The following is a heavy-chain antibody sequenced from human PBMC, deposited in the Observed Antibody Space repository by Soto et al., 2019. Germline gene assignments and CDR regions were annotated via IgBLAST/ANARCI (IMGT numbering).Heavy chain of an antibody. CDR2: IYYSGST. V-gene: IGHV4-31*03. CDR3: AREIYYYDSSGYFTLGEFDP. J-gene: IGHJ5*02. CDR1: GGSISSGGYY. Sequence: SETLSLTCTVSGGSISSGGYYWSWIRQHPGKGLEWIGYIYYSGSTYYNPSLKSRVTISVDTSKNQFTMKLSSVTAADTAVYYFAREIYYYDSSGYFTLGEFDPWGQGTLVTVPQ. D-gene: IGHD3-22*01.